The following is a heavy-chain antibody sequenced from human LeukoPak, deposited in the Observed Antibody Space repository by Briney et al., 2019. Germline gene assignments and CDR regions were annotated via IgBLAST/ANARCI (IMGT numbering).Heavy chain of an antibody. Sequence: GASVKVSCKVSGYTLTELSMHWVRQAPGKGLEWMGGFDPEDGETIYAQEFQGRVTMTEDTSTDTAYMELSTLRSEDTAVYYCATDRHSGSYSAFDIWGQGTMVTVSS. D-gene: IGHD1-26*01. CDR1: GYTLTELS. CDR2: FDPEDGET. J-gene: IGHJ3*02. V-gene: IGHV1-24*01. CDR3: ATDRHSGSYSAFDI.